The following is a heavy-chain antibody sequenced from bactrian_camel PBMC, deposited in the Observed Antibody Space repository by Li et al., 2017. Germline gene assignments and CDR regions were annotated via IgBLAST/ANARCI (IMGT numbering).Heavy chain of an antibody. CDR3: AADPRPECIATMTSFIDVSDFAV. CDR2: IHRDGST. Sequence: HVQLVESGGGSVQAGGSLKLSCAASGDTANMHCMGWVRQAPGKEREGIAAIHRDGSTSYADSVKGRFTISRDKDTLYLEMNSLKPEDTAMYYCAADPRPECIATMTSFIDVSDFAVWGQGTQVTVS. D-gene: IGHD4*01. J-gene: IGHJ6*01. CDR1: GDTANMHC. V-gene: IGHV3S53*01.